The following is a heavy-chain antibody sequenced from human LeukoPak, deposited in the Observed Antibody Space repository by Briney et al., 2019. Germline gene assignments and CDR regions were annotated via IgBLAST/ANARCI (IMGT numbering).Heavy chain of an antibody. J-gene: IGHJ4*02. Sequence: SETLSLTCTVSGGSVSSGGYFWTWISQRPGKGLEWIGNIYYSGSTYYNPSLQSRFTISVDTSKNHFSLKLSSVTAADTAVYTCAREGSWYEFDYWGQGTLVTVSS. CDR1: GGSVSSGGYF. D-gene: IGHD6-13*01. CDR2: IYYSGST. CDR3: AREGSWYEFDY. V-gene: IGHV4-31*03.